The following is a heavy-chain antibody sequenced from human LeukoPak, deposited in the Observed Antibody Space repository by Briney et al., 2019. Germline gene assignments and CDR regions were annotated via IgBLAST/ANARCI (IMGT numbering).Heavy chain of an antibody. CDR3: ARDGPGYYDSSGYSFLYY. Sequence: SQTLSLTCAISGDSVSSNSATWNWIRQSPSRGLEWLGRTYYRSKWYNDYAVSVKSRITINPDTSKNQFSLQLNSVTPEDTAVYYCARDGPGYYDSSGYSFLYYWGQGTLVTVSS. V-gene: IGHV6-1*01. CDR2: TYYRSKWYN. J-gene: IGHJ4*02. CDR1: GDSVSSNSAT. D-gene: IGHD3-22*01.